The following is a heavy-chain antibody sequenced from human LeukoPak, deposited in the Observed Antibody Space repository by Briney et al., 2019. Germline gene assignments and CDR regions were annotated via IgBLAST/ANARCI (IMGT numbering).Heavy chain of an antibody. CDR1: GGSFSGYY. J-gene: IGHJ5*02. CDR3: ARGGDYGDYWWFDP. CDR2: INHSGST. Sequence: SETLSLTCAVYGGSFSGYYWSWIRQPPGKGLEWIGEINHSGSTNYNPSLKSRVTISVDTSKNQFSLKLNSVTAADTAVYYCARGGDYGDYWWFDPWGQGTLVTVSS. V-gene: IGHV4-34*01. D-gene: IGHD4-17*01.